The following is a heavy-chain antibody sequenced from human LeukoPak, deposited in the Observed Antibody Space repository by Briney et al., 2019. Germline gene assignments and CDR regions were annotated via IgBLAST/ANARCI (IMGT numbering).Heavy chain of an antibody. Sequence: ASVKVSCKASAYTFTSYLIHWVRQAPEQGLEWMGMIDPSGGDSVYAQQFRGRVTMTRDTSTSTLYMDLSSLRSEDTAIYHCARDLGLRGVTNWFDPWGQGTLVTVSS. V-gene: IGHV1-46*01. J-gene: IGHJ5*02. D-gene: IGHD3-10*01. CDR1: AYTFTSYL. CDR3: ARDLGLRGVTNWFDP. CDR2: IDPSGGDS.